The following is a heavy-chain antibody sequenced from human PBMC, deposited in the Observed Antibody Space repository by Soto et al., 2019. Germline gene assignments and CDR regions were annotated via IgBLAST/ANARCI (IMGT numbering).Heavy chain of an antibody. D-gene: IGHD3-16*01. V-gene: IGHV4-30-2*01. CDR2: IYHSGST. CDR3: ARGGGPTYSNGMDV. Sequence: QLQLQESGSGLVKPSQTLSLTCAVSGGSISSNGYSWSWIRQPPGKGLEWIGYIYHSGSTYYNPSLQSRATIAVDRSKHQFSLKLSSVTAADTAVYYCARGGGPTYSNGMDVWGQGTTVTVSS. CDR1: GGSISSNGYS. J-gene: IGHJ6*02.